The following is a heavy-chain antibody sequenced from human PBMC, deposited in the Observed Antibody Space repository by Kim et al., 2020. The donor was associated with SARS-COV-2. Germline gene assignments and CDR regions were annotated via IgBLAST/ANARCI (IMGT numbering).Heavy chain of an antibody. D-gene: IGHD3-22*01. CDR2: INHSGST. CDR3: ARGPYYYDSSGYYYRRKGPAAFDI. Sequence: SETLSLTCAVYGGSFNGYYWSWIRQPPGKGLEWIGEINHSGSTNYNPSLKSRVTISVDTSKNQFSLKLSSVTAADTAVYYCARGPYYYDSSGYYYRRKGPAAFDIWGQGTMVTVSS. J-gene: IGHJ3*02. CDR1: GGSFNGYY. V-gene: IGHV4-34*01.